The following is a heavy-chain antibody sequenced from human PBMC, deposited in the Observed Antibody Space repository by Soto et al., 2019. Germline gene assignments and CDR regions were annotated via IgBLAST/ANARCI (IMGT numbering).Heavy chain of an antibody. D-gene: IGHD3-9*01. J-gene: IGHJ6*02. V-gene: IGHV1-18*01. CDR1: GYTFTIYG. Sequence: QVQLVQSGAEVKRPGASVKVSCKASGYTFTIYGISWVRQAPGQGLEWRGWISAYNGNTNYAQKIQGRVTMTTDTSTSTAYMELRSLRSDDTAVYYCAWRDTFYDVLAGSPMDVWGQGTTVTVSS. CDR2: ISAYNGNT. CDR3: AWRDTFYDVLAGSPMDV.